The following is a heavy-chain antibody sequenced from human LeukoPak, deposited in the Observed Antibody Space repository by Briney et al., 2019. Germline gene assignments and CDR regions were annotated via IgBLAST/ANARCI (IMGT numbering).Heavy chain of an antibody. V-gene: IGHV4-34*01. CDR2: IPHSGST. CDR3: AKSNGYGLVDI. D-gene: IGHD3-10*01. Sequence: SETLSLTCAVYGGSFSNYYWSWIRQSPGKGLEWNGEIPHSGSTNYNPSLKSRVTISVDTSKNQFSLKLSSVTAADTAVYYCAKSNGYGLVDIWGQGTMVTVSS. J-gene: IGHJ3*02. CDR1: GGSFSNYY.